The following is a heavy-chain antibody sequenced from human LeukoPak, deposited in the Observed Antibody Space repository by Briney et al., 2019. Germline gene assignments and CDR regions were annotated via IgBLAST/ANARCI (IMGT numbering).Heavy chain of an antibody. V-gene: IGHV3-30*02. CDR2: IRYDGSDK. CDR1: GFTFSTYG. Sequence: GGSLRLSCAASGFTFSTYGMHWVRQAPGKGLEWVAFIRYDGSDKYYADSVKGRFTISRDNSKNTLYLQMSSLRAEDTAVYYCAKGPEVRGVIVILKTGEKGALDYWGQGTLVTVSS. J-gene: IGHJ4*02. CDR3: AKGPEVRGVIVILKTGEKGALDY. D-gene: IGHD3-10*01.